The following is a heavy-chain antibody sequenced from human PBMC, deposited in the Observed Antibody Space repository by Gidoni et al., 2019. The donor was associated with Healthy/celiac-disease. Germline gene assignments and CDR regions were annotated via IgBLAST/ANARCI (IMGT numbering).Heavy chain of an antibody. CDR2: IYYSGST. CDR1: GGSISRGGYY. Sequence: QVQLQASGPGLVKPSQTLSLTCTVSGGSISRGGYYWSWIRQHPGKGLEGIGYIYYSGSTYYKPSLKSRVTISVDTSKNQFSLKLSSVTAADTAVYYCARMGGEVVPAADDAFDIWGQGTMVTGSS. D-gene: IGHD2-2*01. J-gene: IGHJ3*02. V-gene: IGHV4-31*03. CDR3: ARMGGEVVPAADDAFDI.